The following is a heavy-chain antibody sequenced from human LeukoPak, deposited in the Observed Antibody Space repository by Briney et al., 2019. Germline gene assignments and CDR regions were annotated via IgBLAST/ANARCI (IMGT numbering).Heavy chain of an antibody. D-gene: IGHD2-15*01. CDR3: ARGLGVGVVAAILN. V-gene: IGHV1-18*01. CDR1: GYTFTSYG. Sequence: GASVKVSCKASGYTFTSYGISWGRQAPGQGLEWMGWISAYNGNTNYAQKLQGRVTMPTDTSTSTAYKELRSLRSDDAAVYYCARGLGVGVVAAILNWGQGTLVTVSS. J-gene: IGHJ4*02. CDR2: ISAYNGNT.